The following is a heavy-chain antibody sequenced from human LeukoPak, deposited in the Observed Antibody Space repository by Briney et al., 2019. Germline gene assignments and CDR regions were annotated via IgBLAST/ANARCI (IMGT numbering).Heavy chain of an antibody. J-gene: IGHJ4*02. D-gene: IGHD1-26*01. CDR1: GFTFSSYG. V-gene: IGHV3-33*01. Sequence: GGSLRLSCAASGFTFSSYGMHWVRQAPGKGLEWVAVIWYDGSNKYYADSVKGRFTISRDNSKNTLYLQMNSLGAEDTAVYYCARVAPIRYSGSRPPLWGQGTLVTVSS. CDR3: ARVAPIRYSGSRPPL. CDR2: IWYDGSNK.